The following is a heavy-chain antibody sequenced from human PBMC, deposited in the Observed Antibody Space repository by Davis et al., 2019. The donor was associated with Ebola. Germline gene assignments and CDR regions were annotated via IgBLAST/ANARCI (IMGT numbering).Heavy chain of an antibody. D-gene: IGHD1-26*01. V-gene: IGHV3-11*06. J-gene: IGHJ6*02. Sequence: GGSLRLSCAASGLTVSNNFMTWVRQAPGKGLEWVASISSTGTYTHYPDSLKGRFTISRDNARNSLYLRMNSLRGEDTAVYYCTTGGWGFGMDVWGQGTTVNVSS. CDR1: GLTVSNNF. CDR3: TTGGWGFGMDV. CDR2: ISSTGTYT.